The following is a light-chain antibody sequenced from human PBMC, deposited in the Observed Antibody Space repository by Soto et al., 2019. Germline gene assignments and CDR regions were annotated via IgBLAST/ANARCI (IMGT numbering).Light chain of an antibody. J-gene: IGKJ2*01. V-gene: IGKV1-5*03. CDR3: QQYNSYSPYT. CDR2: KAS. CDR1: QSISSW. Sequence: DIQMTQSPSTLSASVGDRVTITCRASQSISSWLAWYQQKPGKAPKLLICKASSLESGVPSRFSGSESGTEFTLTISSLQPDDFATYYCQQYNSYSPYTFGQGTKLEIK.